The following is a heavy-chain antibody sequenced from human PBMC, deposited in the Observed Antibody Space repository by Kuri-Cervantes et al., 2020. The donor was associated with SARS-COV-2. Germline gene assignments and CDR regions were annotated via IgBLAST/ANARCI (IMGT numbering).Heavy chain of an antibody. D-gene: IGHD2-2*01. CDR2: IYHSGST. CDR1: GYSISSGYY. Sequence: ESLKISCAVSGYSISSGYYWGWIRQPPGEGLEWIGSIYHSGSTYYNPSLKSRVTISVDTSKNQFSLKLSSVTAADTAVYYCARVRYCSSTSCRLGWYFDLWGRGTLVTVSS. J-gene: IGHJ2*01. V-gene: IGHV4-38-2*01. CDR3: ARVRYCSSTSCRLGWYFDL.